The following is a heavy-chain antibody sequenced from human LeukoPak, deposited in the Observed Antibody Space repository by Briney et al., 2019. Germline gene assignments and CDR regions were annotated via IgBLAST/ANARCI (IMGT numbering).Heavy chain of an antibody. V-gene: IGHV4-31*03. D-gene: IGHD3-10*01. J-gene: IGHJ4*02. CDR2: IYYSGST. CDR1: GGSISSGGYY. Sequence: SETLSLTCTVSGGSISSGGYYWSWIRQHPGKGLEWIGYIYYSGSTYYNPSLKSRVTISVDTSKNQFSLKLSSVTAADTAVYYCARVTPTYYYGSGSYYAKHYFDYWGQGTLVTVSS. CDR3: ARVTPTYYYGSGSYYAKHYFDY.